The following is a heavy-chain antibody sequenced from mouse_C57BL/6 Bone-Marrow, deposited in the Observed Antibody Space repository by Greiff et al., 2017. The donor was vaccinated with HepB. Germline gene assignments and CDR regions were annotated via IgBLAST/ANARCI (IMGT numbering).Heavy chain of an antibody. J-gene: IGHJ4*01. V-gene: IGHV1-81*01. CDR3: ARDYYGSSWDYAMDY. CDR2: IYPRSGNT. D-gene: IGHD1-1*01. Sequence: VQLVESGAELARPGASVKLSCKASGYTFTSYGISWVKQRTGQGLEWIGEIYPRSGNTYYNEKFKGKATLTADKSSSTAYMELRSLTSEDSAVYFCARDYYGSSWDYAMDYWGQGTSVTVSS. CDR1: GYTFTSYG.